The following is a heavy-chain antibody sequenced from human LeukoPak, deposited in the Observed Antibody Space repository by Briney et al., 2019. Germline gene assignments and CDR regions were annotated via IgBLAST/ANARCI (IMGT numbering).Heavy chain of an antibody. V-gene: IGHV4-39*07. D-gene: IGHD3-10*01. J-gene: IGHJ4*02. CDR1: GGSISSSSYY. CDR2: IYYSGST. Sequence: SETLSLTCTVSGGSISSSSYYWGWIRQPPGKGLEWIGSIYYSGSTYYNPSLKSRVTISVDTSKNQFSLKLSSVTAADTAVYYCARAARSYGSGSYILDYWGQGTLVTVSS. CDR3: ARAARSYGSGSYILDY.